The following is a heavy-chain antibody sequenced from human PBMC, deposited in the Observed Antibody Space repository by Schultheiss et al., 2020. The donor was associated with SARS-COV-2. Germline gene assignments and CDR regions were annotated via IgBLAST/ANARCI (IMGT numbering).Heavy chain of an antibody. CDR3: ARDHRSNYAESYYYYYGMDV. CDR2: IYYSGRT. Sequence: SETLSLTCTVSGGSISSGDYYWSWIRQPPGKGLEWIGYIYYSGRTYYNPSLKSRVTISVDTSKNQFSLKLSSVTAADTAVYYCARDHRSNYAESYYYYYGMDVWGQGTTVTVSS. J-gene: IGHJ6*02. V-gene: IGHV4-30-4*01. D-gene: IGHD4-11*01. CDR1: GGSISSGDYY.